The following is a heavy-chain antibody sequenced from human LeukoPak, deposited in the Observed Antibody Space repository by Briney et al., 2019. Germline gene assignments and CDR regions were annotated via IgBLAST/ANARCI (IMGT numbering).Heavy chain of an antibody. CDR1: GGTFSSYA. D-gene: IGHD5-24*01. J-gene: IGHJ4*02. CDR2: IIPIFGTA. V-gene: IGHV1-69*13. CDR3: ASNLEMATITLYYFDY. Sequence: ASVKVSCKASGGTFSSYAISWVRQAPGQGLEWMGGIIPIFGTANYAQKFQGRVTITADESTSTAYMELSSLRSEDTAVYYCASNLEMATITLYYFDYWGQGTLVTVPS.